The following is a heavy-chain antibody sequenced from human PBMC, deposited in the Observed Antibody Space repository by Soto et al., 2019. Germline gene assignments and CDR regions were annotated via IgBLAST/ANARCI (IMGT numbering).Heavy chain of an antibody. CDR3: AKGYDSSGYYRNDHFEL. D-gene: IGHD3-22*01. CDR1: GFTFSSYA. J-gene: IGHJ3*01. Sequence: EVQLLESGGGLVQPGGSLRLSCAASGFTFSSYAMSWVRQAPGKGLEWVSGISASGGSTYYAYSVKGRFTISRDNSKNTLNLQMKSLRAEDTDLYYCAKGYDSSGYYRNDHFELWGQGTMVTVSS. CDR2: ISASGGST. V-gene: IGHV3-23*01.